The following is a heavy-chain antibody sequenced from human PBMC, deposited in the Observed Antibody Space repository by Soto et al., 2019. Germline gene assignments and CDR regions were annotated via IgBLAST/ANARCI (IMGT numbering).Heavy chain of an antibody. CDR1: GYSFVSHW. Sequence: EFMKISCKGSGYSFVSHWIGWVRQMPGKGLEWMGIIYPGDSDTRYSPSFEGQVTITADKTTTTAYLQWSSLKASDTAMYYCTRSLPTPDFWGQGTLVTVPS. CDR2: IYPGDSDT. J-gene: IGHJ4*02. V-gene: IGHV5-51*01. CDR3: TRSLPTPDF.